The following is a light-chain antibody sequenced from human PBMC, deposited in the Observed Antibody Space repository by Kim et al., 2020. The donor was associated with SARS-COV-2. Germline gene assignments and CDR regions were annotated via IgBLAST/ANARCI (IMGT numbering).Light chain of an antibody. Sequence: QSVTIFSSGTNSDVGGYDYVSWYQQHPGKAPRLIIYEVNQRPSGVPDRCSGSKSGNTASLTVSGLQDEEEADYYCASFGGYNNFNVFGTGTKVTVL. CDR3: ASFGGYNNFNV. V-gene: IGLV2-8*01. CDR2: EVN. CDR1: NSDVGGYDY. J-gene: IGLJ1*01.